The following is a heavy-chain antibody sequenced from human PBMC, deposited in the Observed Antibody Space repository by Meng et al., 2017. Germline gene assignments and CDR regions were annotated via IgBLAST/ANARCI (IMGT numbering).Heavy chain of an antibody. CDR3: ARETIGSGWGKIGVFDY. Sequence: GSLRLSCTVSGGSVSSGSYYWSWIRQPPGKGLEWIGYIYYSGSTNYNPSLKSRVTISVDTSKNQFSLKLSSVTAADTAVYYCARETIGSGWGKIGVFDYWGQGTLVTVSS. CDR2: IYYSGST. J-gene: IGHJ4*02. D-gene: IGHD6-19*01. V-gene: IGHV4-61*01. CDR1: GGSVSSGSYY.